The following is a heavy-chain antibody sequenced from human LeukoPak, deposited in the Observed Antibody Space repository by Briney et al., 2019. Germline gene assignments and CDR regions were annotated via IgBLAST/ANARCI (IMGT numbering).Heavy chain of an antibody. V-gene: IGHV3-20*04. D-gene: IGHD6-19*01. Sequence: GGSLRLSCAASGFTFSDYYMSWVRQAQGKGLEWVSGTNWNGGSTGYADSVKGRFTISRDNAKNSLYLQMNSLRAEDTALYYCARDYSSGRFGFDYWGQGTLVTVSS. J-gene: IGHJ4*02. CDR2: TNWNGGST. CDR1: GFTFSDYY. CDR3: ARDYSSGRFGFDY.